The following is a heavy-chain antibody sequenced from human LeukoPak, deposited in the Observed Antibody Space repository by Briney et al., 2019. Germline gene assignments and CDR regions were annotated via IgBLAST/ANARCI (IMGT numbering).Heavy chain of an antibody. Sequence: SVKVSCKASGGTFISYAISWVRQAPGQGLEWMGRIIPIFGTANYAHKFQGRVTITTDESTSTAYMELSSLRSEDTAVYYCARARRITMIVVVEGDWFDPWGQGTLVTVSS. D-gene: IGHD3-22*01. CDR3: ARARRITMIVVVEGDWFDP. J-gene: IGHJ5*02. CDR1: GGTFISYA. CDR2: IIPIFGTA. V-gene: IGHV1-69*05.